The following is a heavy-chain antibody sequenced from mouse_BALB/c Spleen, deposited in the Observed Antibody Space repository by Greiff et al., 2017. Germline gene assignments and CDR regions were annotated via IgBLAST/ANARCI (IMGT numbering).Heavy chain of an antibody. D-gene: IGHD2-14*01. CDR2: ISYSGST. J-gene: IGHJ3*01. V-gene: IGHV3-8*02. Sequence: EVKLVESGPSLVKPSQTLSLTCSVTGDSITSGYWNWIRKFPGNKLEYMGYISYSGSTYYNPSLKSRISITRDTSKNQYYLQLNSVTTEDTATYYCARSPHRYDGAWFAYWGQGTLVTVSA. CDR1: GDSITSGY. CDR3: ARSPHRYDGAWFAY.